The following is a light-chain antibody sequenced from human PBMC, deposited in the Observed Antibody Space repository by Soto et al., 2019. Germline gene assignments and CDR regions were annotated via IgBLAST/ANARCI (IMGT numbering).Light chain of an antibody. V-gene: IGKV1-39*01. CDR1: QTIIFY. J-gene: IGKJ2*01. CDR2: AAS. Sequence: DIQMTQSPSSLSASVGDRVTITCRASQTIIFYLNWYQQKPGEAPKLLIYAASNLQSGVPSRFSGSGSGTDFTLTISSLQPEDFATYFCQQSYTTPVYSFGQGTKVEIK. CDR3: QQSYTTPVYS.